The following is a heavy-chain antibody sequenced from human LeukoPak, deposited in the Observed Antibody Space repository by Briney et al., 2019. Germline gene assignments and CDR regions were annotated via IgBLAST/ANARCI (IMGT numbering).Heavy chain of an antibody. Sequence: GGSLRLSCAASGFTFSSYNMHWVRQAPGKGLEWVAFIQNDGGNKVYVDSVKGRFTVSRDNSKNTLYLQMNGLRPEDTAVFYCVKVDCNRTNCYRLESWGQGTLVSVSS. J-gene: IGHJ5*02. D-gene: IGHD2/OR15-2a*01. CDR3: VKVDCNRTNCYRLES. CDR2: IQNDGGNK. V-gene: IGHV3-30*02. CDR1: GFTFSSYN.